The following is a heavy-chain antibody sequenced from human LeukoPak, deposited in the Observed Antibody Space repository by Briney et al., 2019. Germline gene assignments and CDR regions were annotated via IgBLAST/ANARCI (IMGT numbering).Heavy chain of an antibody. CDR3: ARGKGGGWLPSDDYYYYGMDV. D-gene: IGHD2-15*01. J-gene: IGHJ6*02. V-gene: IGHV1-2*04. CDR1: GYTFTGCY. CDR2: INPNSGGT. Sequence: ASVKVSCKASGYTFTGCYMHWVRQAPGQGLEWMGWINPNSGGTNYVQKFQGWVTMTRDTSISTAYMELSRLRSDDTAVYYCARGKGGGWLPSDDYYYYGMDVWGQGTTVTVSS.